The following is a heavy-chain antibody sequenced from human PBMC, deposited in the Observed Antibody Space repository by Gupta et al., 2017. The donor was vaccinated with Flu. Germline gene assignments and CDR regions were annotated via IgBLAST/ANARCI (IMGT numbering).Heavy chain of an antibody. D-gene: IGHD3-9*01. Sequence: QVQLVESGGGVVQPGRSLRLSCAASGCTVSSYGMHWVRQARGKGLEWVAVIWYDGSNKYYADSVKGRFTISRDNSKNTLYLQMNSLRAEDTAVYYCARGGTASDVLRYFDWLYAPHGFDYWGQGTLVTVSS. J-gene: IGHJ4*02. CDR2: IWYDGSNK. CDR3: ARGGTASDVLRYFDWLYAPHGFDY. V-gene: IGHV3-33*01. CDR1: GCTVSSYG.